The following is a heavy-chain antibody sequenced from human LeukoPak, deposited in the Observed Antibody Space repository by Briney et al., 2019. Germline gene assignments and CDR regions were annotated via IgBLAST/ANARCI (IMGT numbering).Heavy chain of an antibody. V-gene: IGHV4-31*03. Sequence: SQTLSLTCTVSGGSISSGGYYWSWIRQHPGKGLEWIGYIYYSGSTYYNPSLKSRVTISVDTSKNQLSLKLSSVTAADTAVYYCARAQEYCSGGSCYSTSFDYWGQGTLVTVSS. J-gene: IGHJ4*02. CDR3: ARAQEYCSGGSCYSTSFDY. CDR1: GGSISSGGYY. D-gene: IGHD2-15*01. CDR2: IYYSGST.